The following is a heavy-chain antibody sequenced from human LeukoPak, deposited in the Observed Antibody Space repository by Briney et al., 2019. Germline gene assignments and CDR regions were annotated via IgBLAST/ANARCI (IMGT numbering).Heavy chain of an antibody. Sequence: ASVRVSCKASGYTFTSYGISWVRQAPGQGLEWMGWISAYNGNTNYAQKLQGRVTMTTDTSTSTAYMKLRSLRSDDTAVYYCARVGDYYDSSGYYFQDYYYYMDVWGKGTTVTVSS. J-gene: IGHJ6*03. CDR2: ISAYNGNT. V-gene: IGHV1-18*01. CDR1: GYTFTSYG. D-gene: IGHD3-22*01. CDR3: ARVGDYYDSSGYYFQDYYYYMDV.